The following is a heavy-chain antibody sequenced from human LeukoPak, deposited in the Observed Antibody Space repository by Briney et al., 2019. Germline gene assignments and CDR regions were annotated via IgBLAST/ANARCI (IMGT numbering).Heavy chain of an antibody. J-gene: IGHJ6*03. D-gene: IGHD1-1*01. V-gene: IGHV3-7*01. CDR3: AKIEGSSWNLRDYYYYMDV. CDR2: IKYDGSEK. CDR1: GLTFRSYW. Sequence: GGSLRLSCVVSGLTFRSYWMTWVRQAPGKGPEWVANIKYDGSEKYYVDSVKGRFTISRDNAKNSLSLEMNSLRADDTAVYYCAKIEGSSWNLRDYYYYMDVWGKGTTVTVSS.